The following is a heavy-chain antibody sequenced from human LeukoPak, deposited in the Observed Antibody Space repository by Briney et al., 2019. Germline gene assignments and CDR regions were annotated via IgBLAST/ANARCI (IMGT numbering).Heavy chain of an antibody. J-gene: IGHJ2*01. CDR3: ARDPAGYSFDL. V-gene: IGHV3-30*04. CDR2: ITYDGGNE. Sequence: PGRSLRLSCAASGFSFSSFAMHWVRRAPGKGLEWVAVITYDGGNENYADSVKGRFTISRDNSKNTLYMQMNSLRVEDTAVYYCARDPAGYSFDLWGRGALVTVSS. CDR1: GFSFSSFA. D-gene: IGHD3-9*01.